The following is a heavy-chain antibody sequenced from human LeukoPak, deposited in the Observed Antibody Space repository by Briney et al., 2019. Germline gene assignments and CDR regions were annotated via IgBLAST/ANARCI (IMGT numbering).Heavy chain of an antibody. D-gene: IGHD6-13*01. CDR2: IKQDGSEK. V-gene: IGHV3-7*01. Sequence: GGSLRLSCAASGFTFSSYAMHWVRQAPGKGLEWVANIKQDGSEKYYVDSVKGRFTISRDNAKNSLYLQMNSLRAEDTAVYYCARGASSSWYYYYYMDVWGKGTTVTISS. CDR3: ARGASSSWYYYYYMDV. J-gene: IGHJ6*03. CDR1: GFTFSSYA.